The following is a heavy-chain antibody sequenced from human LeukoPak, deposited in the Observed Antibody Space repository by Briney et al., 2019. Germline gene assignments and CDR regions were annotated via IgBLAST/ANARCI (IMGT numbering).Heavy chain of an antibody. V-gene: IGHV4-34*01. J-gene: IGHJ6*02. CDR1: GGSFSGYY. CDR2: INHSGST. D-gene: IGHD2-15*01. CDR3: ARFGCSGGSCYSGRYYYYYYGVDV. Sequence: SETLSLTCAVYGGSFSGYYWSWIRQPPGKGLEWLGEINHSGSTNYNPSLKSRVTISVDTSKNQFSLKLSSVTAADTAVYYCARFGCSGGSCYSGRYYYYYYGVDVWGQGTTVTVSS.